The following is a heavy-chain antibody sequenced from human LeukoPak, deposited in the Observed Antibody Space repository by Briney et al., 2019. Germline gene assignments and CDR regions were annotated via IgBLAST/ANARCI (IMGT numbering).Heavy chain of an antibody. CDR1: GFSFNTYG. CDR2: MSASGGST. J-gene: IGHJ4*02. V-gene: IGHV3-23*01. CDR3: AKEIEKESYYSGSLTLLGGNFDY. Sequence: QAGGSLRLSCAASGFSFNTYGMSWVRQAPGKGLEWVSAMSASGGSTYYAGSVKGRFTISRDNSKNTLYLQMNSLRAEDTAVYYCAKEIEKESYYSGSLTLLGGNFDYWGQGTLVTVSS. D-gene: IGHD3-10*01.